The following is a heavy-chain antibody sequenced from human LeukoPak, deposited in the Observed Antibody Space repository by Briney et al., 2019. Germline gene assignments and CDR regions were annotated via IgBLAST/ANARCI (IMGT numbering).Heavy chain of an antibody. CDR1: GGSISSYY. D-gene: IGHD6-25*01. CDR3: ARDLVSSGYDY. CDR2: IYYSGST. V-gene: IGHV4-59*12. J-gene: IGHJ4*02. Sequence: SETLSLTCTVSGGSISSYYWSWIRQPPGKGLEWIGYIYYSGSTNYNPSLKSRVTISVDTSKNQFSLKLSSVTAADTAVYYCARDLVSSGYDYWGQGTLVTVSS.